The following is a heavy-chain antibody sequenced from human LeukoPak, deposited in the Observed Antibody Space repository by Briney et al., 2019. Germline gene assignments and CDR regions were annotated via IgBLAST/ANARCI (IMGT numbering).Heavy chain of an antibody. Sequence: GGSLKISFKGSGYRFTSYWIGWVRQMPGKGLEWMGIIYPGDSDTRYSPSFQGQVTISADKSISTAYLQWSSLKASDTAMYYCARQSNYYDSSGYYFDYWGQGTLVTVSS. D-gene: IGHD3-22*01. CDR1: GYRFTSYW. CDR3: ARQSNYYDSSGYYFDY. J-gene: IGHJ4*02. CDR2: IYPGDSDT. V-gene: IGHV5-51*01.